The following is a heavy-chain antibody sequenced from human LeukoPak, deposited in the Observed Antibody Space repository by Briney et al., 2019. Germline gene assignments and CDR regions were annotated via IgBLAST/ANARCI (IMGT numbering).Heavy chain of an antibody. Sequence: SETLSLTCTVSGGSISSGSYYWSWIRQPAGKGLEWIGRIYTSGSTNYNPSLKSRVTISVDTSKNQFSLKLSSVTAADTAVYYCARELTMVRGVLYNWFDPWGQGTLVTVFS. CDR1: GGSISSGSYY. V-gene: IGHV4-61*02. J-gene: IGHJ5*02. D-gene: IGHD3-10*01. CDR3: ARELTMVRGVLYNWFDP. CDR2: IYTSGST.